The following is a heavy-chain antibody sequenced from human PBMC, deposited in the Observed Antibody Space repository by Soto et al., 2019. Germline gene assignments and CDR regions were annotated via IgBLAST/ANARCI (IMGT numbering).Heavy chain of an antibody. Sequence: PGGSLRLSCAASGFTFSSYWMHWVRQAPGKGLVWVSRINSDGSSTSYADSVKGRFTISRDNAKNTLYLQMNSLRAEDTAAYYCARVLPYDFWNGNAFDIWGQGTMVTVSS. CDR3: ARVLPYDFWNGNAFDI. J-gene: IGHJ3*02. V-gene: IGHV3-74*01. CDR1: GFTFSSYW. D-gene: IGHD3-3*01. CDR2: INSDGSST.